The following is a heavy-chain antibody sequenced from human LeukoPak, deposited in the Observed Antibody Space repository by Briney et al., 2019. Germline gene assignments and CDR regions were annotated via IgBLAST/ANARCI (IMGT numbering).Heavy chain of an antibody. J-gene: IGHJ4*02. CDR2: INQDGSTK. D-gene: IGHD6-13*01. CDR3: ARDMSGSRDY. CDR1: GLTFSNFW. Sequence: GGSLRLSCAASGLTFSNFWMAWVRQAPGKGLEWVANINQDGSTKQYVDSVRRRFTISRDNAKNSVYLQMNSLRAEDTALYHCARDMSGSRDYWGQGTLVTVSS. V-gene: IGHV3-7*01.